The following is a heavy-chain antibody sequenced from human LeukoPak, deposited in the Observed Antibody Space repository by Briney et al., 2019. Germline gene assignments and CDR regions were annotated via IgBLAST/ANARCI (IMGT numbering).Heavy chain of an antibody. D-gene: IGHD3-9*01. J-gene: IGHJ4*02. V-gene: IGHV3-64*01. Sequence: GGSLRLSCAASGVNFSNYAMHWVRQAPGKGLEYVSGISSNGASTYYANSVKGRFIISRDNSKNTLFLQMDNPRAEDMAVYYCARGNVLTGYSRYWGQGTLVTVSS. CDR2: ISSNGAST. CDR3: ARGNVLTGYSRY. CDR1: GVNFSNYA.